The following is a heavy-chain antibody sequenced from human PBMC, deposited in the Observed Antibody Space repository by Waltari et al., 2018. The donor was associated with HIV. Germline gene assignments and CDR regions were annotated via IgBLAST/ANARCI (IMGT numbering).Heavy chain of an antibody. Sequence: QVQLVQSGAEVKKPGASVKVSCKASGYTFTGYFLHWARQAPGQGLEWRGWINPNSCGTNYAQKFQGRVTMTRDTSISTAYMELSRLRSDDTAVYYCARGPPYYYGLGSPGGGWFDPWGQGTLVTVSS. CDR3: ARGPPYYYGLGSPGGGWFDP. CDR1: GYTFTGYF. V-gene: IGHV1-2*02. CDR2: INPNSCGT. D-gene: IGHD3-10*01. J-gene: IGHJ5*02.